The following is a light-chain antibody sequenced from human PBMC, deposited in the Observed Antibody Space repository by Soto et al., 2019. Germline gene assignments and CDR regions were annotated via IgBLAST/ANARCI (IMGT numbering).Light chain of an antibody. CDR2: RAF. Sequence: EIVLTQSPGTLSLSPGERATLSCRSSQSVSSGYLAWYQQKPGQAPRLLIFRAFNRATGIPDRFSGSGSGTDFTLTISRLEPEDFAVYYCQQYVASPPSWTFGQGTKVVIK. CDR1: QSVSSGY. J-gene: IGKJ1*01. V-gene: IGKV3-20*01. CDR3: QQYVASPPSWT.